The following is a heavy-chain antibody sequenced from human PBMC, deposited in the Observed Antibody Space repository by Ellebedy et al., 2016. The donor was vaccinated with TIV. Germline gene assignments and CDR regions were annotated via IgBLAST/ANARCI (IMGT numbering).Heavy chain of an antibody. J-gene: IGHJ4*02. D-gene: IGHD7-27*01. CDR2: IDPGDPSGSYT. CDR1: GYSFTLFW. Sequence: KVSXXGSGYSFTLFWITWVRQMPGKGLEWMGRIDPGDPSGSYTTYSPSFQGHVTISFDKSITTAYLQWSSLKASDTAIYYCARHELGSNAAFDYWGQGTLVTVSS. V-gene: IGHV5-10-1*01. CDR3: ARHELGSNAAFDY.